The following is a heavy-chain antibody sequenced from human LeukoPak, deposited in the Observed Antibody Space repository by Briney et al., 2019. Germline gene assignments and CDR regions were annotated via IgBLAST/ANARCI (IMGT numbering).Heavy chain of an antibody. CDR2: IKPSGGST. D-gene: IGHD3-22*01. CDR1: GYTFTSYY. J-gene: IGHJ4*02. CDR3: ARGSMVVYYDSSDIDY. Sequence: ASVKVSCKASGYTFTSYYMHWVRQAPGQGLEWMGIIKPSGGSTSYAQKFQGRVTMTRDTSTSTVYMELSSLRSEDTAVYYCARGSMVVYYDSSDIDYWGQGTLVTVSS. V-gene: IGHV1-46*01.